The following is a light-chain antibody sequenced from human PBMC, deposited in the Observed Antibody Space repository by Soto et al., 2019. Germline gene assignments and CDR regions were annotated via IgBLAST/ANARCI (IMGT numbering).Light chain of an antibody. V-gene: IGLV1-44*01. CDR3: AAWDDSLNVVV. CDR2: RNN. J-gene: IGLJ2*01. Sequence: QAVVTQPPSASGTPGQRVTIACSGSSSKIGSNTVTWYQQLPGTAPQLLIYRNNQRPSGVPNRFSGYKSGTSASQAISGLQSEDEADYYCAAWDDSLNVVVFGGGTKLTVL. CDR1: SSKIGSNT.